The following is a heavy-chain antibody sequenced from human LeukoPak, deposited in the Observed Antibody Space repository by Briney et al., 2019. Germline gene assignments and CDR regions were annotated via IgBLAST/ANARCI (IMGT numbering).Heavy chain of an antibody. CDR1: GGSFSGYY. D-gene: IGHD1-26*01. V-gene: IGHV4-34*01. CDR3: ARRLGNKPPYY. CDR2: INHSGST. J-gene: IGHJ4*02. Sequence: PSETLSLTCAVYGGSFSGYYWSWIRQPPGKGLEWIGEINHSGSTNYNPSLKSRVTISVDTSKNQFSLKLSSVTAADTAVYYCARRLGNKPPYYWGQGTLVTVSS.